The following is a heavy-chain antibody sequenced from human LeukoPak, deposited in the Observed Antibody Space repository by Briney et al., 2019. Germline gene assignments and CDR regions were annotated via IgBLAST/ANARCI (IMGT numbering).Heavy chain of an antibody. CDR3: ARGGSYCSGGSCYLIGWFDP. V-gene: IGHV4-59*01. CDR2: IYYSGST. D-gene: IGHD2-15*01. Sequence: SETLSLTCIVSGGSISSYYWSWIRQPPGKGLEWIGYIYYSGSTNYNPSLKSRVTISVDTSKNQFSLKLSSVTAADTAVYYCARGGSYCSGGSCYLIGWFDPWGQGTLVTVSS. CDR1: GGSISSYY. J-gene: IGHJ5*02.